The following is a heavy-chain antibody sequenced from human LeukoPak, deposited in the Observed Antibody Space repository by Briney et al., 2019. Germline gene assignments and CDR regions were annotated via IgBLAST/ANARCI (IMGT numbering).Heavy chain of an antibody. D-gene: IGHD3-10*01. V-gene: IGHV3-9*01. CDR1: GFTFDDYA. CDR2: ISWNSGSI. Sequence: PGRSLRLSCAASGFTFDDYAMHWVRQAPGKGLEWVSGISWNSGSIGYADSVKGRFTISRDKAKNSLYLQMNSLRAEDTAVYYCARFPARDYYGSGNRFDYWGQGTLVTVSS. J-gene: IGHJ4*02. CDR3: ARFPARDYYGSGNRFDY.